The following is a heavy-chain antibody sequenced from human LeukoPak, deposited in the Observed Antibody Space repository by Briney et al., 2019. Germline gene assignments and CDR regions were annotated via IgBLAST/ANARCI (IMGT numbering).Heavy chain of an antibody. V-gene: IGHV3-9*03. CDR3: AKGSSGWYYYFDY. J-gene: IGHJ4*02. CDR2: ISWNSGSI. CDR1: GFTFSSYA. D-gene: IGHD6-19*01. Sequence: AGRSLRLSCAASGFTFSSYAMHWVRQAPGKGLEWVSGISWNSGSIGYADSVKGRFTISRDNAKNSLYLQMNSLRAEDMALYYCAKGSSGWYYYFDYWGQGTLVTVSS.